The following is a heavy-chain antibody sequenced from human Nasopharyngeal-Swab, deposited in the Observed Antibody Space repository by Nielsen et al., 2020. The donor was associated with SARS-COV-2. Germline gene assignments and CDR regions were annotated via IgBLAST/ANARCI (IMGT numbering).Heavy chain of an antibody. CDR3: VSSSSWYYFDY. CDR2: IYYSGST. CDR1: GVSISSSNW. D-gene: IGHD6-13*01. Sequence: SETLSLTCAVSGVSISSSNWWSWVRQPPGRGLEWIGEIYYSGSTVYNPSLKSRLTISVDKSKNQFSLQLSSVTAADTAVYYCVSSSSWYYFDYWAQGTQVTVSS. V-gene: IGHV4-4*02. J-gene: IGHJ4*02.